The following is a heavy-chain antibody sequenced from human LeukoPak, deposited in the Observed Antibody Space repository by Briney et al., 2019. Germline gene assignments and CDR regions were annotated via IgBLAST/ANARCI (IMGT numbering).Heavy chain of an antibody. V-gene: IGHV4-4*07. CDR3: ARDPPTWIHDYYYGMDV. D-gene: IGHD5-12*01. CDR2: IYTSGST. Sequence: SATLSLTCTVSGGSISSYYWSWIRQPAGKGLEWIRRIYTSGSTNYNPSLKSRVTMSVGTSKNQFSLKLSSVTAADTAVYYCARDPPTWIHDYYYGMDVWGQGTTVTVSS. J-gene: IGHJ6*02. CDR1: GGSISSYY.